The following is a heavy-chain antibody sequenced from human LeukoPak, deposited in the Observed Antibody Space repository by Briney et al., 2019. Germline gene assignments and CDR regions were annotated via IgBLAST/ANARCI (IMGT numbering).Heavy chain of an antibody. Sequence: SETLSLTRSVCGGSMSSSAYYWGWIRQPPGKGLEWIGSVDYNGGTYQNPSVSSRVTIKADTSRSQFSLKLSSVTAADTALYYCARQDFQFLFGAFDIWGQGTMVTVSS. CDR1: GGSMSSSAYY. CDR2: VDYNGGT. J-gene: IGHJ3*02. V-gene: IGHV4-39*01. D-gene: IGHD3-3*01. CDR3: ARQDFQFLFGAFDI.